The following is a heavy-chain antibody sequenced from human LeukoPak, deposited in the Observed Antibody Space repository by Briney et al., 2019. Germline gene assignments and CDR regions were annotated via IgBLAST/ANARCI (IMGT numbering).Heavy chain of an antibody. J-gene: IGHJ3*02. CDR3: ARNYYDSSGYIRDAFDI. CDR1: GGSISSYY. D-gene: IGHD3-22*01. CDR2: IYYSGST. V-gene: IGHV4-59*01. Sequence: PSETLSLTCTVSGGSISSYYWSWIRQPPGKGLEWIGYIYYSGSTNYNPSLKSRVTISVDTSENQFSLKLSSVTAADTAVYYCARNYYDSSGYIRDAFDIWGQGTMVTVSS.